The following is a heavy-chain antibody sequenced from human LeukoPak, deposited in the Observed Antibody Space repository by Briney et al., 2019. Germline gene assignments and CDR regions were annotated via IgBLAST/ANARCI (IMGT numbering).Heavy chain of an antibody. Sequence: ASVKVSCKASGYTFTCYYIHWVRQAPGQGLEWMGWITPNSGGTNYAQKFQGRVTMTRDTSISTVYMELSRLRSDDTAVYYCARDRTDYYDSNAYYPNWFDPWGQGTLVTVSS. CDR1: GYTFTCYY. D-gene: IGHD3-22*01. V-gene: IGHV1-2*02. CDR3: ARDRTDYYDSNAYYPNWFDP. CDR2: ITPNSGGT. J-gene: IGHJ5*02.